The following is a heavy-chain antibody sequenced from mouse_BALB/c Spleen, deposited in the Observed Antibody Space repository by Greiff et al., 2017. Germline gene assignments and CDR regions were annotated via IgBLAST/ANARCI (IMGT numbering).Heavy chain of an antibody. CDR3: ASYYEYDWFAY. CDR2: ISYDGSN. J-gene: IGHJ3*01. D-gene: IGHD2-4*01. V-gene: IGHV3-6*02. Sequence: EVQLQQSGPGLVKPSQSLSLTCSVTGYSITSGYYWNWIRQFPGNKLEWMGYISYDGSNNYNPSLKNRISITRDTSKNQFFLKLNSVTTEDTATYYCASYYEYDWFAYWGQGTLVTVSA. CDR1: GYSITSGYY.